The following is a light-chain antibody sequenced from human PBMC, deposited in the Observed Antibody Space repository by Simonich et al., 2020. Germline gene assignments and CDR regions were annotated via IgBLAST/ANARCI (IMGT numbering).Light chain of an antibody. Sequence: NFMLTQPHSVSESPGKTVTISCTPSSGSIASNYVQWYQQRPGSSPTTVIYEDNQSPSGVPDLFSGSIDSSSNSASLTISGLKTEDEADYYCQSYDSSNHGVFGTGTKVTVL. V-gene: IGLV6-57*01. J-gene: IGLJ1*01. CDR3: QSYDSSNHGV. CDR1: SGSIASNY. CDR2: EDN.